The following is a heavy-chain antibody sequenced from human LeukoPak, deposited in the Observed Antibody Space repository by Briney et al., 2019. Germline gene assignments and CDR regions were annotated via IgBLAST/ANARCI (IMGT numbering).Heavy chain of an antibody. J-gene: IGHJ4*02. V-gene: IGHV3-30*18. CDR1: GFSFSSYG. Sequence: PGRSLRLSCAASGFSFSSYGMHWVREAPGKGLEWVAVISYDGSNKYYADSVKGRFTISRDNSKNTLYLQMNSLRAEDTAVYYCAKQATGSFDNWGQGTLVTVSS. CDR2: ISYDGSNK. CDR3: AKQATGSFDN. D-gene: IGHD5-12*01.